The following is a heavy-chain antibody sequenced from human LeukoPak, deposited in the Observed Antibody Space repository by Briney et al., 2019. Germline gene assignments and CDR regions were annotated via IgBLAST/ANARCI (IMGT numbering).Heavy chain of an antibody. D-gene: IGHD2-21*01. J-gene: IGHJ6*02. V-gene: IGHV3-21*01. CDR1: GFTFDDYA. Sequence: GRSLRLSCAASGFTFDDYAMHWVRQAPGKGLEWVSSISSSSSYIYYADSVKGRFTISRDNSKNTLYLQMNSLRAEDTAVYYCARDWGGTEYYYGMDVWGQGTTVTVSS. CDR3: ARDWGGTEYYYGMDV. CDR2: ISSSSSYI.